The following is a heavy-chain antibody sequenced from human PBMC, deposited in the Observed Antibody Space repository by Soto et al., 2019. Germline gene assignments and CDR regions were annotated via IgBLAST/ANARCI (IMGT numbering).Heavy chain of an antibody. D-gene: IGHD6-19*01. J-gene: IGHJ3*02. Sequence: QVQLVQSGAEGKKPGASVKVSCRASGYTFTSYNINWGGQATGQGLEGMGWMNPKSGNTGYAQKFQGRVTMTRNTSISTAYMELSSLRSEDTAVYYCARCVRGIAVAGADAFDIWGQGTMVTVSS. V-gene: IGHV1-8*01. CDR1: GYTFTSYN. CDR3: ARCVRGIAVAGADAFDI. CDR2: MNPKSGNT.